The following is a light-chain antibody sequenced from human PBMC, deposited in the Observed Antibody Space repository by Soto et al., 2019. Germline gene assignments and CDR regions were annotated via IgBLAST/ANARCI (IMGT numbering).Light chain of an antibody. V-gene: IGLV2-14*01. CDR3: SKSTRSSTL. CDR1: SSDVGGYDY. J-gene: IGLJ2*01. Sequence: QSVLTQPASVSGSPGQSITISCTGASSDVGGYDYVSWYQHHPGTAPKLLIYAVSNRPSGVSNRFSGSKSGNTAALTISGPHAEDEADYYCSKSTRSSTLFGRGTKVTVL. CDR2: AVS.